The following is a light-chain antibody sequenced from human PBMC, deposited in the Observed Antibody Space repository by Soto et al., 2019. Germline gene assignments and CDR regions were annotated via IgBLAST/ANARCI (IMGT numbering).Light chain of an antibody. J-gene: IGKJ4*01. Sequence: DIQMTQSPSSLSASVGDRVTITCQASQDISNRLNWYQQKPGKAPKLLINDASNLEAGVPSRFSGSGSGTDFTFTISSLQPEDIATYYCQQYVNLVTFGRGTKLEIK. CDR1: QDISNR. CDR3: QQYVNLVT. CDR2: DAS. V-gene: IGKV1-33*01.